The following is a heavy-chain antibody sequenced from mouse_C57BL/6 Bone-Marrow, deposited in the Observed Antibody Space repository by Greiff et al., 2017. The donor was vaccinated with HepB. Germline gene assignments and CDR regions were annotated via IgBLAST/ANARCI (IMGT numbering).Heavy chain of an antibody. D-gene: IGHD2-12*01. J-gene: IGHJ3*01. CDR1: GFTFSDFY. CDR3: ARDAVYRPFAY. Sequence: EVKVVESGGGLVQSGRSLRLSCATSGFTFSDFYMEWVRQAPGKGLEWIAASRNKANDYTTEYSASVKGRFIVSRDTSQSILYLQMNALRAEDTAIYYWARDAVYRPFAYWGQGTLVTVSA. V-gene: IGHV7-1*01. CDR2: SRNKANDYTT.